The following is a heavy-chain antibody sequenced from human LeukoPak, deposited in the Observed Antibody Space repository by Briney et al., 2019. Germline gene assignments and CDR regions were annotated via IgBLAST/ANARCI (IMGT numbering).Heavy chain of an antibody. D-gene: IGHD3-10*01. CDR3: ARAPTYYYGSGSYRRGPFDY. CDR2: IYTSGST. Sequence: SETLSLTCTVSGGSISSGSYYWSWIRQPAGKGLEWIGRIYTSGSTNYNPSLRSRVTISVDTSKNQFSLKLSSVTAADTAVYYCARAPTYYYGSGSYRRGPFDYWGQGTLVTVSS. J-gene: IGHJ4*02. CDR1: GGSISSGSYY. V-gene: IGHV4-61*02.